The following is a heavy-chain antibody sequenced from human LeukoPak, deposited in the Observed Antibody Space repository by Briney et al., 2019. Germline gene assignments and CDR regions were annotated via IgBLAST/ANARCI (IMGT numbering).Heavy chain of an antibody. V-gene: IGHV3-15*04. J-gene: IGHJ4*02. CDR2: IESKTDGGKT. CDR1: GFTFRNSL. CDR3: TTDGVGARGMIAFDY. D-gene: IGHD1-26*01. Sequence: GGSLRLSCGASGFTFRNSLLSWVRQAPGKGLEWVGRIESKTDGGKTEYAAPVKGRFTISRDDSKNTLYLQMNSLKTEDSAVYYCTTDGVGARGMIAFDYWCQGNVVTVSS.